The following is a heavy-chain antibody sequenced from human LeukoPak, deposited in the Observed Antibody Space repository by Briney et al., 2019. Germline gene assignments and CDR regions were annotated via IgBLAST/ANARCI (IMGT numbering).Heavy chain of an antibody. V-gene: IGHV3-23*01. CDR3: AKGRKGVPAVFDY. CDR2: ITGSGGTT. CDR1: GFTFSSYA. J-gene: IGHJ4*02. Sequence: AGGSLRLSCAASGFTFSSYAMSWVRQAPGKGLEWVSTITGSGGTTYYADSVKGRFTISRDNSKSTLYLQMNSLRAEDTAVYYCAKGRKGVPAVFDYWGQGTLVTVSS. D-gene: IGHD2-2*01.